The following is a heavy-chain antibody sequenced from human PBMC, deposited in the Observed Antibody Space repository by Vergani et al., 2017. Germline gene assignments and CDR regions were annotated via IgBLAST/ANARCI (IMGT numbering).Heavy chain of an antibody. Sequence: QVQLQESGPGLVKPSETLSLTCTVSGGSISSYYWSWIRQPPGKGLEWIGYIYYSGSTNYNPSLKSRVTISVDTSKNQFSLKLSSVTAADTAVYYCARGRRWLQSEDDAFDIWGQWTMVTVSS. CDR3: ARGRRWLQSEDDAFDI. D-gene: IGHD5-24*01. J-gene: IGHJ3*02. CDR1: GGSISSYY. CDR2: IYYSGST. V-gene: IGHV4-59*01.